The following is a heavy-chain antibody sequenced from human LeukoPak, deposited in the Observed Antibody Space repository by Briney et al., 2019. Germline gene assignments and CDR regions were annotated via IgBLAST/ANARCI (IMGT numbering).Heavy chain of an antibody. D-gene: IGHD6-13*01. CDR1: GDSITNSRYH. V-gene: IGHV4-39*07. Sequence: SETLSLTCAVSGDSITNSRYHGAWVRQPPGKGLEWMASVFHTGSTYYNSSLKSRVTISVDTSKNQFSLKLSSVTAADTAVYYCARNEGQQLSRSWFDPWGQGTLVTVSS. J-gene: IGHJ5*02. CDR3: ARNEGQQLSRSWFDP. CDR2: VFHTGST.